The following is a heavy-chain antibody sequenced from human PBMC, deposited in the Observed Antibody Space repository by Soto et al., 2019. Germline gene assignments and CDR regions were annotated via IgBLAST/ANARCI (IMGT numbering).Heavy chain of an antibody. CDR1: GGFISSSNL. CDR3: ARSPRAISAGGIDF. V-gene: IGHV4-4*01. J-gene: IGHJ4*01. Sequence: PETLSLTCAVSGGFISSSNLWTLVRHPPGKGLEWIGEIYHTGSTTFNPSLKSRVTISVDKSKNHFSLKVSSVTAADTAVYFCARSPRAISAGGIDFWGQGILVAVS. D-gene: IGHD6-25*01. CDR2: IYHTGST.